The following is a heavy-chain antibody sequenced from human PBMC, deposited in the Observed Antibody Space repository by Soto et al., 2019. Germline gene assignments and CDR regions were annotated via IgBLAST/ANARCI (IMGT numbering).Heavy chain of an antibody. Sequence: QVQLVESGGGVVQPGRSLRLSCAASGFTFSSYGMHWVRQAPGKGLEWGAVISYEGSNKYYADSVKGRFTISRDNSKNMLHLQMNSLRAEDTAVSYCAKATHAMTTVTTGLDYWGQGTLVTVSS. D-gene: IGHD4-17*01. CDR3: AKATHAMTTVTTGLDY. J-gene: IGHJ4*02. CDR2: ISYEGSNK. CDR1: GFTFSSYG. V-gene: IGHV3-30*18.